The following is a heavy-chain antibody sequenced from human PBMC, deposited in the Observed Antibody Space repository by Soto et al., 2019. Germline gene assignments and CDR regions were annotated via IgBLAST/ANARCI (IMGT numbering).Heavy chain of an antibody. J-gene: IGHJ4*02. V-gene: IGHV1-24*01. D-gene: IGHD3-9*01. Sequence: ASVKVSCKVSGYTLTELSMHWVRQAPGKGLEWMGGFDPEDGETIYAQKFQGRVIMTEDTSTDTAYMELSSLRSEDTAVYYCATNVLRYFDWFKNHYFDYWGQGTLVTVSS. CDR3: ATNVLRYFDWFKNHYFDY. CDR1: GYTLTELS. CDR2: FDPEDGET.